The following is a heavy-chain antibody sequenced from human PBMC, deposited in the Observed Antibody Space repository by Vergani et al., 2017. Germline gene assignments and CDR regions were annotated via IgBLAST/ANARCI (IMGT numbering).Heavy chain of an antibody. J-gene: IGHJ4*02. V-gene: IGHV4-61*02. CDR2: IYTSGST. CDR1: GGSISSGSYY. Sequence: QVQLQESGPGLLKPSQTLSLTCTVSGGSISSGSYYWSWIRQPAGKGLEWIGRIYTSGSTNYNPSLKSRVTISVDTSKNQFSLKLSSVTAADTAVYYCARSTGRRDGYNWEQYYFDYWGQGTLVTVSS. CDR3: ARSTGRRDGYNWEQYYFDY. D-gene: IGHD5-24*01.